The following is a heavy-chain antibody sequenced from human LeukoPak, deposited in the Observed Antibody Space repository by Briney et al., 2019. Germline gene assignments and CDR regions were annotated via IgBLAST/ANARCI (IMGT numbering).Heavy chain of an antibody. CDR2: IYYSGST. Sequence: PSETLSLTCTVSGGSISSYYWSWIRQPPGKGLEWIGYIYYSGSTNYNPSLKSRVTISVDTSKNQFSLKLSSVTAADTAVYYCARMRRYCSSTSCYNHYYYYMDVWGKGTTVTVSS. D-gene: IGHD2-2*02. J-gene: IGHJ6*03. V-gene: IGHV4-59*01. CDR3: ARMRRYCSSTSCYNHYYYYMDV. CDR1: GGSISSYY.